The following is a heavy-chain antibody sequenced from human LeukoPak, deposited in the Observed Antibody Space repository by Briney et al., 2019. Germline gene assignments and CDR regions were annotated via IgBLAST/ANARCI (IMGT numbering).Heavy chain of an antibody. CDR1: GFTFSSYG. Sequence: PGGSLRLSCAAAGFTFSSYGMHWVRQAPGKGLEWVAFIRYDGSNKYYADSVKGRLTISRDNSKNTLYLQMNSLRAEDTAVYYCATKGGLVVPAANSDYWGQGTLVTVSS. CDR3: ATKGGLVVPAANSDY. J-gene: IGHJ4*02. D-gene: IGHD2-2*01. CDR2: IRYDGSNK. V-gene: IGHV3-30*02.